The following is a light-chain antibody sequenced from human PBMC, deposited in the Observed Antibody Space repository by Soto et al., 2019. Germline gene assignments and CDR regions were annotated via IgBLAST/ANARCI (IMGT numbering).Light chain of an antibody. Sequence: QSALNQPASVSGSPGQSIAISCTGTSSDVGGYNSVSWYQQHPGKAPKLMIYNVSNRPSGVSDRFSGSKSGNTASLTISGLQAEDEADYYCSSYTSSNTYVFGTGTKLTVL. J-gene: IGLJ1*01. CDR2: NVS. CDR1: SSDVGGYNS. V-gene: IGLV2-14*03. CDR3: SSYTSSNTYV.